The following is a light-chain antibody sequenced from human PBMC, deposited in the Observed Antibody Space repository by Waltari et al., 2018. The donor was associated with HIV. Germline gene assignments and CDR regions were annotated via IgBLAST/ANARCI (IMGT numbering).Light chain of an antibody. CDR3: SSYAGSSTLI. J-gene: IGLJ2*01. Sequence: QSALTQPASVSGSPGQSITISCTGTSSDVGSYNLVSWYQQNPDKAPKLMIYEVSKRPSGVSNRFSGSKSGNTASLTISGLQAEDEAAYYCSSYAGSSTLIFGGGTKLTVL. CDR1: SSDVGSYNL. CDR2: EVS. V-gene: IGLV2-23*02.